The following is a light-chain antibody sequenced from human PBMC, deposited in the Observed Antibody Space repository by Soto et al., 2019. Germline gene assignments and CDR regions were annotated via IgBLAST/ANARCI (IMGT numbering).Light chain of an antibody. CDR1: QSISSW. V-gene: IGKV1-5*01. J-gene: IGKJ1*01. CDR3: QQYETFSGT. CDR2: DAS. Sequence: GDRVTITCRASQSISSWLAGYQQKPGEAPKLLIYDASALPRGVPSRFSGSGSGTKFTLTIASLQPDDFATYYCQQYETFSGTFGPGTKVDI.